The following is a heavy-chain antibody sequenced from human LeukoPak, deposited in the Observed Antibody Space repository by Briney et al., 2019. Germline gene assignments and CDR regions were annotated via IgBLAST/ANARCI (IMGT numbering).Heavy chain of an antibody. CDR1: GGSISSGGYY. D-gene: IGHD3-10*01. Sequence: SETLSLTCTFCGGSISSGGYYWSWVRQHPGKVLERIGYIYYSGSTYYNPSLKSRVTISVDTSKNQFSLKLSSVTAADTAVYYCARGRRYYGSGSTFYFDYWGQGTLVTVSS. V-gene: IGHV4-31*03. CDR2: IYYSGST. CDR3: ARGRRYYGSGSTFYFDY. J-gene: IGHJ4*02.